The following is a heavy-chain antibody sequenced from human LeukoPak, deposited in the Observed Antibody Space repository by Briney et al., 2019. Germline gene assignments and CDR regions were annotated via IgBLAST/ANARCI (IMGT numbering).Heavy chain of an antibody. D-gene: IGHD6-19*01. CDR3: ARVRRYSSGWYTIHY. J-gene: IGHJ4*02. CDR1: GYSISSGYY. V-gene: IGHV4-38-2*02. CDR2: IDHSGST. Sequence: NPSETLSLTCTVSGYSISSGYYWGWIRQPPGKGLGWIGSIDHSGSTYYNPSLKSRVTISVDTSKTQFSLKLSCVTAADTAVYYCARVRRYSSGWYTIHYWGQGTLVTVSS.